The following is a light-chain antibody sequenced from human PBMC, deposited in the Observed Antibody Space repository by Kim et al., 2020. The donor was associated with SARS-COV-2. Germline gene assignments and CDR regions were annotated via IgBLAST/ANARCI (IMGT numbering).Light chain of an antibody. CDR1: NLGGRY. Sequence: SYELTQPPSVSVSPGQTATIPCSGDNLGGRYVSWYQQRPGQTPVLVMYQDIERPSGIPDRFSGSNSGNTATLTISGTQAMDEADYCCQAWDNNAAIFGGGTQLTVL. CDR2: QDI. J-gene: IGLJ2*01. CDR3: QAWDNNAAI. V-gene: IGLV3-1*01.